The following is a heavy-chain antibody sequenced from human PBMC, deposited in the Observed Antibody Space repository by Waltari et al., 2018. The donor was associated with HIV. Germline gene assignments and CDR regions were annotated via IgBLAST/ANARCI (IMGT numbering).Heavy chain of an antibody. CDR3: AKEEAAAGNAFDI. J-gene: IGHJ3*02. Sequence: QVQLVESGGGVVQPGRSLRLSCAASGFTFSSYGMHWVRQAPGKGLEWVAVISYDGSNKYYADSVKGRFTISRDNSKNTLYLQMNSLRAEDTAVYYCAKEEAAAGNAFDIWGQGTMVTVSS. V-gene: IGHV3-30*18. CDR2: ISYDGSNK. D-gene: IGHD6-13*01. CDR1: GFTFSSYG.